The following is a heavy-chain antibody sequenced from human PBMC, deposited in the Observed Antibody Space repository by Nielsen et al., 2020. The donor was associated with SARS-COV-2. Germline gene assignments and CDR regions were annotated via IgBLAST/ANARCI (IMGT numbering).Heavy chain of an antibody. CDR2: ISWNGFNI. D-gene: IGHD3-10*01. Sequence: GGSLRLSCAASGFTFDDYAMHWVRQAPGKGLEWVSSISWNGFNIGYADSVKGRFTISRDNTKKSLYLQMNSLRPEDTAFYYCAKDLFLIMDRGVILDYWGQGTLVTVSS. CDR1: GFTFDDYA. V-gene: IGHV3-9*01. J-gene: IGHJ4*02. CDR3: AKDLFLIMDRGVILDY.